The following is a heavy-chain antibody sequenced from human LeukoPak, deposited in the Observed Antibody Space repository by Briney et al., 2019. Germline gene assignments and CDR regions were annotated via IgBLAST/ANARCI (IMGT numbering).Heavy chain of an antibody. Sequence: SETLSLTCTVSGYSISSGYYWGWIRQPPGKGLEWIGSIYYSGSTYYNPSLKSRVTISVDTSKNQFSLKLSSVTAADTAVYYCARRRKVGATAFDYWGQGTLVTVSS. CDR2: IYYSGST. J-gene: IGHJ4*02. V-gene: IGHV4-38-2*02. D-gene: IGHD1-26*01. CDR3: ARRRKVGATAFDY. CDR1: GYSISSGYY.